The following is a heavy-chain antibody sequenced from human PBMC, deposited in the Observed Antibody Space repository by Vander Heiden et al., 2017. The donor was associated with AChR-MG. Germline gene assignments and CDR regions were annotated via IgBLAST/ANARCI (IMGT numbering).Heavy chain of an antibody. Sequence: QVQLQESGPGLVKPSETLSLTCTVSGGSISSYYWSWIRQPPGKGLEWIGYIYYSGSTNYNPSIKRRVTIAVDTSKNQFSLKRSSVTAAETAVYYCARGDADSSGYPCDYYYYMDVWGNVTTVTVSS. CDR1: GGSISSYY. CDR3: ARGDADSSGYPCDYYYYMDV. D-gene: IGHD3-22*01. V-gene: IGHV4-59*01. J-gene: IGHJ6*03. CDR2: IYYSGST.